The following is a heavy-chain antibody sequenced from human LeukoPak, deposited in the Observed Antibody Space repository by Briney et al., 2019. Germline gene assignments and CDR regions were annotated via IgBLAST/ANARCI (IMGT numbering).Heavy chain of an antibody. CDR3: ARGQTYYYGSGSQTLDY. J-gene: IGHJ4*02. Sequence: GGSLRLSCAASGFTFSSYWMSWVRQAPGKGLEWVANIKQDGSEKYYVDSVKGRFTISRDNAKNSLYLQMNSLRAEDTAVYYCARGQTYYYGSGSQTLDYWGQGTLVTVSS. CDR1: GFTFSSYW. CDR2: IKQDGSEK. D-gene: IGHD3-10*01. V-gene: IGHV3-7*01.